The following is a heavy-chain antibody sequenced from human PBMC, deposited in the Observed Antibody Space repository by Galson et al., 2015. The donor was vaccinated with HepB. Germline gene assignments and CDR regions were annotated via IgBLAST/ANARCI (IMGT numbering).Heavy chain of an antibody. Sequence: PALVIPTQTLTLTCTFSGFSLSTSGVGVGWIRQPPGKALEWLALIYWDDDKRYSPSLKSRLTITKDTSKNQVVLTMTKMDPVDTATYYCAHTPLLLWFGELPSLFDPWGQGTLVTVSS. V-gene: IGHV2-5*02. CDR1: GFSLSTSGVG. D-gene: IGHD3-10*01. CDR2: IYWDDDK. CDR3: AHTPLLLWFGELPSLFDP. J-gene: IGHJ5*02.